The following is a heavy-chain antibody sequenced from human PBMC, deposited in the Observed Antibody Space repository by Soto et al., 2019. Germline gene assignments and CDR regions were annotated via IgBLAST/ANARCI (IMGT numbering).Heavy chain of an antibody. J-gene: IGHJ6*02. V-gene: IGHV3-74*01. D-gene: IGHD6-13*01. Sequence: EVQLVESGGGLVQPGGSLRLACAASGFTFSSYWMHWVRQAPGKGLVWISRIIRDGSSTNYADSVKGRFTISRDNAKNMLYLEINSLRADDTAVYFCGRGGSGIYGMDIWGQGPTVIVSS. CDR1: GFTFSSYW. CDR3: GRGGSGIYGMDI. CDR2: IIRDGSST.